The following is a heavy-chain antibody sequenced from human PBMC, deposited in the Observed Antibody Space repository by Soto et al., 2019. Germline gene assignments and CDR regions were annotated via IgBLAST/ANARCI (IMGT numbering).Heavy chain of an antibody. CDR2: IYYSGST. D-gene: IGHD4-17*01. CDR3: ARGPVRNNWFDP. CDR1: GGSVSSGNYC. J-gene: IGHJ5*02. V-gene: IGHV4-61*01. Sequence: LSLTCTVSGGSVSSGNYCWSWIRQPPGKGLEWIGYIYYSGSTNYNPSLKSRVPLSVDTSKNQFSLKLNSVTAADTAVYYCARGPVRNNWFDPWGQGTLVTVSS.